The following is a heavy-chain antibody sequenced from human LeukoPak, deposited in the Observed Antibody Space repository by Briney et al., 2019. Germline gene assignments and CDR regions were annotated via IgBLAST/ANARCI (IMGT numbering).Heavy chain of an antibody. V-gene: IGHV3-23*01. CDR2: ISGSGGST. J-gene: IGHJ4*02. D-gene: IGHD6-19*01. CDR1: GFTVSSNY. CDR3: AKDLPGYSSGLYSG. Sequence: GGSLRLSCAASGFTVSSNYMSWVRQAPGKGLDWVSGISGSGGSTYNADSVKGRFTISRDNSKNTLYLQMNSLRAEDTAVYYCAKDLPGYSSGLYSGWGQGTLVTVSS.